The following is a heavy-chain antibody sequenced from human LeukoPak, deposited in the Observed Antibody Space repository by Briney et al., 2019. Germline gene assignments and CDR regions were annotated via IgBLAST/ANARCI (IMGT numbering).Heavy chain of an antibody. J-gene: IGHJ4*02. CDR3: ARDHTSPPHSSLDY. V-gene: IGHV4-4*07. CDR1: GGSISSYY. CDR2: IHTSGST. Sequence: PSETLSLTCTVSGGSISSYYWSWIRQPAGKGLEWIGRIHTSGSTNYNPSLKSRVTMSVDTSKNQFSLKLSSVTAADTAVYYCARDHTSPPHSSLDYWGQGTLVTVSS. D-gene: IGHD5-18*01.